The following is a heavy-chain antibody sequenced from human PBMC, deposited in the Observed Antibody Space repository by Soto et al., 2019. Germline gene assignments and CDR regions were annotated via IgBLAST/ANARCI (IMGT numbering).Heavy chain of an antibody. CDR3: ANLHDFWSGYSDPYYYYGMHV. CDR2: ISYDGSNK. V-gene: IGHV3-30*18. D-gene: IGHD3-3*01. J-gene: IGHJ6*02. CDR1: GSTFSSYG. Sequence: PGGALRLSSAASGSTFSSYGMHWGRQAPGKGREWVAVISYDGSNKYYADSVKGRFTISRDNSKNTLYLQMNSLRAEDTAVYYCANLHDFWSGYSDPYYYYGMHVWGQGTTVTVSS.